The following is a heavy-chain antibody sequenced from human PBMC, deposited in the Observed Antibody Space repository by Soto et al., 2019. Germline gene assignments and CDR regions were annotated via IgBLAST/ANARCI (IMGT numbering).Heavy chain of an antibody. D-gene: IGHD3-10*01. CDR1: GFTFSSFA. V-gene: IGHV3-23*01. CDR3: APTSPPDYYGSVYGVDV. J-gene: IGHJ6*02. Sequence: GGSLRLSCASSGFTFSSFAMSWVRQAPGKGLEWVSSISPSDGRTYYGDSVKGRFTVSTDNSKNTLYLQMNSLRAEDTAVYYCAPTSPPDYYGSVYGVDVWGQGTTVTVSS. CDR2: ISPSDGRT.